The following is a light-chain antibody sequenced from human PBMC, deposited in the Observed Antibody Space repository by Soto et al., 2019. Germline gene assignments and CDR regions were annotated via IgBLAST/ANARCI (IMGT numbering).Light chain of an antibody. CDR2: SAS. Sequence: EIVLTQSPATLSVSPGESATLACRASQNVNIDLVWYQQKPGQAPKVLMFSASARETGIPARFSGGGSETEFTLTISSLQPEDSAVYYCQQYKTWPFTFGPGTKVDIK. CDR3: QQYKTWPFT. J-gene: IGKJ3*01. V-gene: IGKV3D-15*01. CDR1: QNVNID.